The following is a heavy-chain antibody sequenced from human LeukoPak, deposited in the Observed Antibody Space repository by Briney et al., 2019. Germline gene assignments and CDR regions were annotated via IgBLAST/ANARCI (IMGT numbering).Heavy chain of an antibody. Sequence: SETLSLTCNVSGASISSYYWSWIRQPAGKGLEWIGRIYTSANTNYNPSFKSRATISIDRSKNQFSLNLPSVTAADTAAYYCARDRIWNDAGHDPFDIWGQGTMVTVSS. V-gene: IGHV4-4*07. CDR1: GASISSYY. CDR3: ARDRIWNDAGHDPFDI. D-gene: IGHD1-1*01. J-gene: IGHJ3*02. CDR2: IYTSANT.